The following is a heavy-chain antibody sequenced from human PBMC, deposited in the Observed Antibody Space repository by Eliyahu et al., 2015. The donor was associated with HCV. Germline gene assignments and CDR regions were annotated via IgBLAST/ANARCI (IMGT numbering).Heavy chain of an antibody. Sequence: QVQLQQWGAGLLKPSETLSLXCXVYGGSFSGYYWSWIRQPPGKGLEWXGEINHSGSTNYNPSLKSRVTISVDTSKNQFSLKLSSVTAADTAVYYCARTGTTRYFDYWGQGTLVTVSS. J-gene: IGHJ4*02. D-gene: IGHD1-1*01. CDR3: ARTGTTRYFDY. V-gene: IGHV4-34*01. CDR1: GGSFSGYY. CDR2: INHSGST.